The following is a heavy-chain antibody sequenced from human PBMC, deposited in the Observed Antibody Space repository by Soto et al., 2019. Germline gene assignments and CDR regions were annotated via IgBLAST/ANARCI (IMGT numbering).Heavy chain of an antibody. CDR2: VHPGSGSA. V-gene: IGHV1-46*01. J-gene: IGHJ4*02. CDR1: GYTFSKFF. Sequence: QVPLVQSGADVQKPGASVKVSCKASGYTFSKFFIHWVRQAPGQGLEWLGFVHPGSGSANYAQKFQGRVSRTRDTSMSTGYLELSRLRSEDTAMYYGARDSEGTSSLTHYWGQGTLVTVSS. CDR3: ARDSEGTSSLTHY. D-gene: IGHD6-6*01.